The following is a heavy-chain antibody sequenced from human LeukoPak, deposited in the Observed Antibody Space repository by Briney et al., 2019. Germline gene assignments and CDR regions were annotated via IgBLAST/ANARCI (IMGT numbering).Heavy chain of an antibody. CDR2: ISAYNGNT. J-gene: IGHJ4*02. V-gene: IGHV1-18*01. CDR3: ARSGATSIAARPFDY. CDR1: GYTYTSYG. D-gene: IGHD6-6*01. Sequence: VASVKVSCKASGYTYTSYGISWVRQAPGQGLEWMGWISAYNGNTNYAQKLHGRVTMTTDTSTSTAYMELRSLRSDDTAVYYCARSGATSIAARPFDYWGQGTLVTVSS.